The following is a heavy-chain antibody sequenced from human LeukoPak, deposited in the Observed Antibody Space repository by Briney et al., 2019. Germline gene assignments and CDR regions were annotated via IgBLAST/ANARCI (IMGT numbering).Heavy chain of an antibody. Sequence: PGGSLRLSCAASGFTFSSYSMNWVRQAPGRGLEWVSSISSSSSYIYYADSVKGRFTISRENAKNSLYLQMNSLRAEDTAVYYCARDRRGGVFDYWGQGTLVTVSS. CDR2: ISSSSSYI. V-gene: IGHV3-21*01. CDR1: GFTFSSYS. D-gene: IGHD3-16*01. J-gene: IGHJ4*02. CDR3: ARDRRGGVFDY.